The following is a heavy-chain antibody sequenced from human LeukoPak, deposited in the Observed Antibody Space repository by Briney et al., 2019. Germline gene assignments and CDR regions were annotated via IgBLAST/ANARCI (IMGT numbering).Heavy chain of an antibody. CDR1: GFTFSSYS. Sequence: GGSLRLSCAASGFTFSSYSMNWVRQAPGKGLEWVSSISSSSSYIYYADSVKGRFTISRDNAKNSLYLQMNSLRAEDTAVYYCARAALWSGHFDYWGQGTLVTVSS. CDR3: ARAALWSGHFDY. D-gene: IGHD3-10*01. CDR2: ISSSSSYI. J-gene: IGHJ4*02. V-gene: IGHV3-21*01.